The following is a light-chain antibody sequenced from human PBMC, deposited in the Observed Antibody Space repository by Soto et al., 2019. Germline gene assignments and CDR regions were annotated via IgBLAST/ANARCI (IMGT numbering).Light chain of an antibody. J-gene: IGKJ4*01. CDR3: QQYYSTPF. CDR1: QSVLYSSNNKNY. CDR2: WAS. Sequence: DIVMTQPPDSLAVSLGERATINCKSSQSVLYSSNNKNYLAWYQQKPGQPPKLLIYWASTRESGVPDRFSGSGSGTDFTLTISSLQAEDVAVYYCQQYYSTPFFGGGTKVEIK. V-gene: IGKV4-1*01.